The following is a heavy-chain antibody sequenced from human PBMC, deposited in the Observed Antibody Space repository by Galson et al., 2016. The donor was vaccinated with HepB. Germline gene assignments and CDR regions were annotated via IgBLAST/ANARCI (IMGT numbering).Heavy chain of an antibody. D-gene: IGHD3-16*01. Sequence: SLRLSCAASGFTFSTYAMTWVRQAPGKGLEWVSGISAHGGGTYYVDSVKGRLTISRDNSKSTVSLQMDSLTAEDTAVYYCTRGLVTVPYDSDEYNPGYVFDYWGQGTLVTVSS. CDR3: TRGLVTVPYDSDEYNPGYVFDY. V-gene: IGHV3-23*01. CDR2: ISAHGGGT. J-gene: IGHJ4*02. CDR1: GFTFSTYA.